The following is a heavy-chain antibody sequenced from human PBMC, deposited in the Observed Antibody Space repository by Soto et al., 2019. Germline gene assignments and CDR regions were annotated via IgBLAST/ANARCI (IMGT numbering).Heavy chain of an antibody. D-gene: IGHD6-13*01. CDR3: ARSFGVAAAGPFDY. CDR1: GGSISSGGYY. J-gene: IGHJ4*02. V-gene: IGHV4-31*03. CDR2: IYYSGST. Sequence: QVQLQESGPGLVKPSQTLSLTCTVSGGSISSGGYYWSWIRQHPGKGLEWIGYIYYSGSTYYNPSLKTRVTFSADTSKTQFSLKLSSVTAADTAVYYFARSFGVAAAGPFDYWGQGTLVTVSS.